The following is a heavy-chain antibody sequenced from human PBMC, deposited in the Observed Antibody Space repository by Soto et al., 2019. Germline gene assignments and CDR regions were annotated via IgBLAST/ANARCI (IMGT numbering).Heavy chain of an antibody. V-gene: IGHV3-30*18. CDR2: ISYDGSNK. J-gene: IGHJ4*02. CDR3: AKEPFQWLKGYCDY. CDR1: GFTFSSYG. D-gene: IGHD6-19*01. Sequence: GGSLRLSCAASGFTFSSYGMHWVRQAPGKGLEWVAVISYDGSNKYYADSVKGRFTISRDNSKNTLYLQMNSLRAEDTAVYYCAKEPFQWLKGYCDYWGQGTLVTVSS.